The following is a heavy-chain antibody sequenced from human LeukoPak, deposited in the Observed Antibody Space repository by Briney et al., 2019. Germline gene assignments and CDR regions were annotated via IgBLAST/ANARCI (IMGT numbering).Heavy chain of an antibody. V-gene: IGHV1-69*13. CDR3: ARDSYGDYAPPDY. J-gene: IGHJ4*02. CDR2: IIPIFGTA. Sequence: ASMKVSCKASGGSFSSYAISWVRQAPGQGLEWMGGIIPIFGTANYAQKFQGRVTITADESTSTAYMELSSLRSEDTAVYYCARDSYGDYAPPDYWGQGTLVTVSS. D-gene: IGHD4-17*01. CDR1: GGSFSSYA.